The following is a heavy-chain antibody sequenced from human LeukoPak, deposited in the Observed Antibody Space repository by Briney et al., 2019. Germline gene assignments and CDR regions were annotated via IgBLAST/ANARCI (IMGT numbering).Heavy chain of an antibody. J-gene: IGHJ4*02. Sequence: GASVTVSCKASGYTFSDYYIHWVRQAPGQGLEWMGGLNPNNGGTIYAQKFQGRVTMTRDTSISTVYMELSRLTSDDTAVYFCARVYNTVGERTDYWGQGTLITVSS. CDR3: ARVYNTVGERTDY. D-gene: IGHD3-16*01. CDR1: GYTFSDYY. CDR2: LNPNNGGT. V-gene: IGHV1-2*02.